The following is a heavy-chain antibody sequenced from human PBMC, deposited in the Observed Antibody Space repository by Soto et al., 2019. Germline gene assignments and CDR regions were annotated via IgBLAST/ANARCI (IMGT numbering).Heavy chain of an antibody. D-gene: IGHD6-13*01. V-gene: IGHV3-30-3*01. CDR1: GFTFSSYA. CDR3: ARGRQLVRRNRPFDY. CDR2: ISYDGSNK. Sequence: GGSLRLSCAASGFTFSSYAMHWVRQAPGKGLEWVAVISYDGSNKYCADAVKGRFTISRDNSKNTLYLQMNSLRAEDTAVYYCARGRQLVRRNRPFDYWGQGTLVTVSS. J-gene: IGHJ4*02.